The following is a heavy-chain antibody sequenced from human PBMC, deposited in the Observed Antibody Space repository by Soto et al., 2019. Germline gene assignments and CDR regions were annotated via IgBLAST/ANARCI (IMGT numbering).Heavy chain of an antibody. CDR1: GYTFTSYG. CDR3: ARRYGTTFDY. CDR2: ISAHNGNT. J-gene: IGHJ4*02. V-gene: IGHV1-18*01. Sequence: ASVKVSCKVSGYTFTSYGISWVRQAPGQGLEWMGWISAHNGNTNYAQKLQGRVNMTTDTSTSTAYMELRSLRSDDTAVYYCARRYGTTFDYWGQGTLVTVSS. D-gene: IGHD1-7*01.